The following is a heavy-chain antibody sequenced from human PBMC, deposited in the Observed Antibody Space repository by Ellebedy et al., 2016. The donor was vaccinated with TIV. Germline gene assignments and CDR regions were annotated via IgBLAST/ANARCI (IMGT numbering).Heavy chain of an antibody. D-gene: IGHD4-17*01. J-gene: IGHJ6*02. CDR3: ATAMTTVTTGGYPNGMDV. Sequence: AASVKVSCKVSGYTLTELSMHWVRQAPGKGLEWMGGFDPEDGETIYAQKFQGRVTMTEDTSTDTAYMELSSLRSEDTAVDYCATAMTTVTTGGYPNGMDVWGQGTTVTVSS. V-gene: IGHV1-24*01. CDR1: GYTLTELS. CDR2: FDPEDGET.